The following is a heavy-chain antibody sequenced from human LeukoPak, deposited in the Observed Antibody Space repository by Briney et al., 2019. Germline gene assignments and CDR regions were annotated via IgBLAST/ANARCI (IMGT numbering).Heavy chain of an antibody. Sequence: ASVKVSCKASGYTFTGCYMHWVRQAPGQGLEWMGWINPNSGGTNYAQKFQGRVTMTRDTSISTAYMELSRLRYGDTAVYYCARWYSSGIDYWGQGTLVTVSS. D-gene: IGHD6-19*01. J-gene: IGHJ4*02. CDR2: INPNSGGT. CDR1: GYTFTGCY. CDR3: ARWYSSGIDY. V-gene: IGHV1-2*02.